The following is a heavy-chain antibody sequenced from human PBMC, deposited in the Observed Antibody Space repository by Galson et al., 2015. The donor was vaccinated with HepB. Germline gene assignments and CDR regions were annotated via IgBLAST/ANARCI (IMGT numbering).Heavy chain of an antibody. J-gene: IGHJ6*02. CDR2: IYNHGST. Sequence: SLRLSCAASGFTVTPNYMSWVRQAPGKGLEWVSVIYNHGSTYHADSVKGRFTISRDNSKNTLYLQLNSVRAEDTAVYYCARDQGDDYVNYYYYHGMDVWGQGTTVTVSS. D-gene: IGHD4-17*01. V-gene: IGHV3-66*03. CDR1: GFTVTPNY. CDR3: ARDQGDDYVNYYYYHGMDV.